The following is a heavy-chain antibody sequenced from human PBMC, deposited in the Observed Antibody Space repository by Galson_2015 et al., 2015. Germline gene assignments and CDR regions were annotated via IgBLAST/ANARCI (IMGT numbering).Heavy chain of an antibody. V-gene: IGHV3-7*03. J-gene: IGHJ4*02. D-gene: IGHD1-14*01. CDR3: ARDANRGGEFDY. Sequence: SLRLSCAASGFIFRNYWMVCVRQTPEKGLEWVAKIRYGGSQTFYVDSVKGRFTISRDNAENSLYLQMNSLRADDTAVYYCARDANRGGEFDYWGQGALVTVSS. CDR2: IRYGGSQT. CDR1: GFIFRNYW.